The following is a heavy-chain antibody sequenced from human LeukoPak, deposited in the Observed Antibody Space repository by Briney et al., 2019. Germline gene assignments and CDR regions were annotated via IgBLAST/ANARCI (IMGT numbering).Heavy chain of an antibody. J-gene: IGHJ3*02. CDR2: ISVSGAYT. Sequence: GGSLRLSCAASGFSFTSYAMSWVRQAPGKGLEWVSIISVSGAYTHYADSVKGRFTISRDNSKNALYLQMNSLRAEDTAVYYCARDHSSSSWMDSFEIWGPGTKVTVSS. D-gene: IGHD6-6*01. CDR3: ARDHSSSSWMDSFEI. V-gene: IGHV3-23*01. CDR1: GFSFTSYA.